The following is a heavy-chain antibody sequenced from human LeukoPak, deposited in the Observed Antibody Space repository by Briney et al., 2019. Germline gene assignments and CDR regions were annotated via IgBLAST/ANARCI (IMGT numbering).Heavy chain of an antibody. D-gene: IGHD3-3*01. CDR1: GITFSSYA. V-gene: IGHV3-23*01. Sequence: PGGSLRLSCAASGITFSSYAMSWVRQAPGKGLEWVSTIAGSVARTFYADSVKGRFTISRDSSSNTLYLQMNSLTAEDTAVYYCARRMTGYYVDYWGQGTLLTVSS. J-gene: IGHJ4*02. CDR2: IAGSVART. CDR3: ARRMTGYYVDY.